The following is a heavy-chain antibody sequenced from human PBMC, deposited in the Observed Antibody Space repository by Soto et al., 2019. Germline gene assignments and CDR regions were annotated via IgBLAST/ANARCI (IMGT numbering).Heavy chain of an antibody. CDR1: GYTFSSYY. D-gene: IGHD4-4*01. J-gene: IGHJ5*02. Sequence: GASVKVSCKASGYTFSSYYMHWVRQAPGQGLEWMGIINPSGGSTSYAQKFQGRVTMTRDTSTSTAYMELRSLRSDDTAVYYCARSPADTVTTSGWFDPWGQGTLVTVSS. V-gene: IGHV1-46*01. CDR2: INPSGGST. CDR3: ARSPADTVTTSGWFDP.